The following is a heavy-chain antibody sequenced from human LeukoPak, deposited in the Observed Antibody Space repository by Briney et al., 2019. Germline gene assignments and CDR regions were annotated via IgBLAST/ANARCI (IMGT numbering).Heavy chain of an antibody. CDR2: ISNSGGST. V-gene: IGHV3-23*01. CDR1: GFTFRTNA. D-gene: IGHD3-22*01. J-gene: IGHJ1*01. CDR3: AKDIKYYYDSSGYYLDFQH. Sequence: PGGSLRLSCAVSGFTFRTNAMSWVRQAPGKGLQWVSAISNSGGSTYYADSVKGRFTISRDNSKNTLYLQMNSLRVEDTAVYYCAKDIKYYYDSSGYYLDFQHWGQGTLVTVSS.